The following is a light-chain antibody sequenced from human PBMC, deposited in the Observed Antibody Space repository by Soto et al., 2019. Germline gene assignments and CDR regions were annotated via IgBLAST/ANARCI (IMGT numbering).Light chain of an antibody. CDR1: QDISNY. CDR2: DAS. V-gene: IGKV1-33*01. Sequence: DIQMTQSPSSLSASVGDRVTITCQASQDISNYLNWYQQKPGKAPKLLIYDASNLETGVTSRFSGSGSRTDFTFTSSSLQPEDIATYDCQQYDNLPPFTFGPGTKVDIK. CDR3: QQYDNLPPFT. J-gene: IGKJ3*01.